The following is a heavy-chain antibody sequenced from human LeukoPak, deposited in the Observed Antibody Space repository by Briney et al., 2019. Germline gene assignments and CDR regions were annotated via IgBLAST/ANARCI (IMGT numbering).Heavy chain of an antibody. D-gene: IGHD2-15*01. V-gene: IGHV1-69*13. Sequence: GASVKVSCKASGGTFSSYAISWVRQAPGQGLEWMGGIIPIFGTANYAQKFQGRVTITADESTSTAYMELSSLRSEDTAVYYCATVQRVGCSGGSCYTNWFDPWGQGTLVTVSS. CDR1: GGTFSSYA. J-gene: IGHJ5*02. CDR3: ATVQRVGCSGGSCYTNWFDP. CDR2: IIPIFGTA.